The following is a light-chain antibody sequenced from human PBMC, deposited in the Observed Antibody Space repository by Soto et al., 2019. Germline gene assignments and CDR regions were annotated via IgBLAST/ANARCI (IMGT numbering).Light chain of an antibody. CDR2: DAS. V-gene: IGKV3-11*01. Sequence: EIVLTQSPATLSLSPGERATLSCRASQSVSSYLAWYQQKPGQAPRLLIYDASNRATGIPARFSGSGSATDFPLTISSLEPEDFVVYYCQQRSNWPLYTFGQGTKLEIK. CDR1: QSVSSY. CDR3: QQRSNWPLYT. J-gene: IGKJ2*01.